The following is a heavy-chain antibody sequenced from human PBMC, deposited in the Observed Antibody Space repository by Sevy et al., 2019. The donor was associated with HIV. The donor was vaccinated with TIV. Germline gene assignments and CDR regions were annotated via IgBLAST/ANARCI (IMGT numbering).Heavy chain of an antibody. J-gene: IGHJ4*02. CDR3: ARGGAVPGFDY. CDR1: GFTFSNYA. D-gene: IGHD6-19*01. CDR2: ISYDGSVT. V-gene: IGHV3-30*04. Sequence: GGSLRLSCAASGFTFSNYAMHWVRQAPGKGLEWVSLISYDGSVTYYADSVKGRFTIFRDISKNTLYLQMNSLRTEDTAVYYCARGGAVPGFDYWGQGALVTVSS.